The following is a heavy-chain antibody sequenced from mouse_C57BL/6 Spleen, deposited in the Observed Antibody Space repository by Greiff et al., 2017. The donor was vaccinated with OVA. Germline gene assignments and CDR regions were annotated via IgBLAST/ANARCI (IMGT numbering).Heavy chain of an antibody. CDR3: ARDSYYGFAY. V-gene: IGHV5-4*01. J-gene: IGHJ3*01. Sequence: EVQLVESGGGLVKPGGSLKLSCAASGFTFSSYAMYWVRQTPEKRLEWVATISDGGSYTYYPDNVKGRFTISRDNAKNNLYLQMSHLKSEDTAMYYCARDSYYGFAYWGQGTLVTVSA. D-gene: IGHD2-12*01. CDR1: GFTFSSYA. CDR2: ISDGGSYT.